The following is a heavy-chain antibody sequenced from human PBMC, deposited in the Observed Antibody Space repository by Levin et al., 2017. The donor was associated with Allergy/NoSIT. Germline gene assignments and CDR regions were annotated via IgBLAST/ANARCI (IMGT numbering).Heavy chain of an antibody. CDR1: GFTFGDYA. CDR2: IRSKAYGGTT. D-gene: IGHD1-1*01. V-gene: IGHV3-49*04. CDR3: TSSSTTQDGTKEY. Sequence: PGGSLRLSCTASGFTFGDYAMSWVRQAPGKGLEWVGFIRSKAYGGTTEYAASVKGRFTISRDDSKSIAYLQMNSLKTEDTAVYYCTSSSTTQDGTKEYWGQGTLVTVSS. J-gene: IGHJ4*02.